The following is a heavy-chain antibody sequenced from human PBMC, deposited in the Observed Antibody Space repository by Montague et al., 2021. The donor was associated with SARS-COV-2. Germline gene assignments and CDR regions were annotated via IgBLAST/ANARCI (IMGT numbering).Heavy chain of an antibody. CDR2: IYYSGST. CDR1: VASISSNNCY. D-gene: IGHD3-22*01. V-gene: IGHV4-39*07. Sequence: SETLSLTCTVSVASISSNNCYWSWIRQPPGKALEWFGSIYYSGSTYYNPSLKSRVTMSVDTSENQFSLKLSSVTAADTAVYYCAGDGFYYDRSGPSNFDYWGQGTLVTVSS. CDR3: AGDGFYYDRSGPSNFDY. J-gene: IGHJ4*02.